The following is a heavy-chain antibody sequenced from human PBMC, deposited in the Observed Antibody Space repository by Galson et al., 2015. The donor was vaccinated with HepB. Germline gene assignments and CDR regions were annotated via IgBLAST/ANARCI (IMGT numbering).Heavy chain of an antibody. Sequence: SLRLSCAASGFTFSIYGLHWVRQAPGKGLEWVAVISYDSTDKYYADSVKGRFTISRDSSENLLFLQMNSLRAEDTAVYYCAKVKDNYSIHYYGMDVWGQGTTVIVSS. V-gene: IGHV3-30*18. J-gene: IGHJ6*02. CDR2: ISYDSTDK. D-gene: IGHD4-11*01. CDR1: GFTFSIYG. CDR3: AKVKDNYSIHYYGMDV.